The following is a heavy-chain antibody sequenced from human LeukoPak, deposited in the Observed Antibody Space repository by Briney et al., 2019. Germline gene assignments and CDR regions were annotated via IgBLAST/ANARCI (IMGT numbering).Heavy chain of an antibody. CDR3: AREGFVVAAAGHVGYFQH. CDR1: GFTFSRYW. D-gene: IGHD6-13*01. J-gene: IGHJ1*01. CDR2: INNDGSDT. V-gene: IGHV3-74*03. Sequence: GGSLRLSCAVSGFTFSRYWMHWVRQTPGRGLLWVSRINNDGSDTTYADSVKGRFTISRDNTKNTLYLQMNSLRAEDTAVYYCAREGFVVAAAGHVGYFQHWGQGTLVTVSS.